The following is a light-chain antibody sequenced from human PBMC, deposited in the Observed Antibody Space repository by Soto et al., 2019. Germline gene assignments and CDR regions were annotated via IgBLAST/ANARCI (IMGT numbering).Light chain of an antibody. V-gene: IGLV2-23*01. J-gene: IGLJ3*02. CDR1: SSDVGGYTF. CDR3: CSYAGSMTWV. CDR2: EAT. Sequence: QSALTQPASVSGSPGQSITISCTGSSSDVGGYTFVSWYQHHPGKAPKVMIYEATKRPSGVSHRFSGSKSGNTASLTISGLQAGDEGEYYCCSYAGSMTWVFGGGTKLTVL.